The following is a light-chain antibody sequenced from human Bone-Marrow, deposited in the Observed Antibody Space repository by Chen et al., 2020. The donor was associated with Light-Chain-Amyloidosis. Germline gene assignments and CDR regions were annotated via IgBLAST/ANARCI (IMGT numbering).Light chain of an antibody. V-gene: IGLV3-21*02. CDR1: NIGYTS. Sequence: SDVLTQPSSVSVAPGQTATITCGGNNIGYTSVHWYQQTPGQAPLLVVYNDSDRPSGIPVRLSGSNSGNTATLTISRVEAGDEADYYCQVWDRSSDRPVFGGGTKLTVL. CDR3: QVWDRSSDRPV. J-gene: IGLJ3*02. CDR2: NDS.